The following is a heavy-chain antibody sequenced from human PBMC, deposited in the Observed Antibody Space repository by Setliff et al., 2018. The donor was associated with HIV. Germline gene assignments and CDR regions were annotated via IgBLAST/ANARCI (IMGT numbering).Heavy chain of an antibody. Sequence: ETLSLTCTVSGATISRHFWSWIRQSPGKGLEWIGTIYDSGVTKYNPSLKTRVRVSVDTPKSHLSLRLTSVTPADTAVYYCARRQWGTSGYYEFFQQWGQGSLVTVSS. CDR2: IYDSGVT. CDR3: ARRQWGTSGYYEFFQQ. V-gene: IGHV4-59*11. D-gene: IGHD3-3*01. CDR1: GATISRHF. J-gene: IGHJ1*01.